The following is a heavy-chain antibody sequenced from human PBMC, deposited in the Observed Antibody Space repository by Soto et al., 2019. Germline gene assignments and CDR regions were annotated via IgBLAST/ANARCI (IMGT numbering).Heavy chain of an antibody. CDR2: TSRDEGVK. V-gene: IGHV3-30-3*01. D-gene: IGHD3-10*01. Sequence: QVQLVESGGGVVQPGRSLRLSCVASEFTCNNDVMHWFRQAPGKGLEWVAVTSRDEGVKYYADSVNGRFTISRDNSKKTVLRQMNSLRPEDTSTDFCAKEVRLDKYGKGGHMDVWGQGTTVTVSS. J-gene: IGHJ6*02. CDR3: AKEVRLDKYGKGGHMDV. CDR1: EFTCNNDV.